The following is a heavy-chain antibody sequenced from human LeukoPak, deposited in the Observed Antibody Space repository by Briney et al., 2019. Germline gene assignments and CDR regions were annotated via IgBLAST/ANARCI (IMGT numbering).Heavy chain of an antibody. Sequence: GGSLRLSCAASGFSFDDYTMHWVRQAPGKGLEWVSLISWDGGSTYYADSVKGRFTISRDNNKNSLYLQMNSLRTEDTALYYCAKDYYDSSGHDYFDYWGQGTLVTVSS. D-gene: IGHD3-22*01. CDR2: ISWDGGST. V-gene: IGHV3-43*01. CDR3: AKDYYDSSGHDYFDY. CDR1: GFSFDDYT. J-gene: IGHJ4*02.